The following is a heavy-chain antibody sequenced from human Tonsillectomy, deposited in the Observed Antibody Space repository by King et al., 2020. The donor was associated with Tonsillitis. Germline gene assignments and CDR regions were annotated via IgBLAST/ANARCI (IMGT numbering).Heavy chain of an antibody. CDR2: MYYSGSA. D-gene: IGHD3-16*01. J-gene: IGHJ6*03. CDR1: GASVTNFNYH. Sequence: QLQESGPGLVNPSETLSLSCTVSGASVTNFNYHWGWIRQPPGKGLEWVGNMYYSGSADYNPSLKSRVTMSVDTSKNQFSLNVNSVSAADTGVYYCARFTRLGYYYMDVWGKGTTVTVSS. CDR3: ARFTRLGYYYMDV. V-gene: IGHV4-39*01.